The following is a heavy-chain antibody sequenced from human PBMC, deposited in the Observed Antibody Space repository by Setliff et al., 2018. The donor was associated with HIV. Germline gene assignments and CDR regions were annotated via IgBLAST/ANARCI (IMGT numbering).Heavy chain of an antibody. Sequence: GGSLRLSCAASGFTLGGHFMSWIRQAPGKGLEWVSYIGYSGTPIYYADSVKGRFTISRDNAENSLFLQMNSLRVEDTAVYYCARHWGNAFDIWGQGTMVTVSS. CDR2: IGYSGTPI. V-gene: IGHV3-11*04. D-gene: IGHD7-27*01. CDR3: ARHWGNAFDI. J-gene: IGHJ3*02. CDR1: GFTLGGHF.